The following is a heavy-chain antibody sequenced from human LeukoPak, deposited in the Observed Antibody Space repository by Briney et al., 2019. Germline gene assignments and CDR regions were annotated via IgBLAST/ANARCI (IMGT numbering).Heavy chain of an antibody. CDR3: VKGPGPTVNYYFDF. CDR1: GFTFSTYA. V-gene: IGHV3-64D*06. D-gene: IGHD4-17*01. CDR2: ISTNGGTT. Sequence: PGGSLRLSCSASGFTFSTYAMHWVRQAPGKGLEYVSTISTNGGTTYYAESSRGRFAISRDNSKNTLYLQMSSLRGDDTAVYYCVKGPGPTVNYYFDFWGQGTLVTVSS. J-gene: IGHJ4*02.